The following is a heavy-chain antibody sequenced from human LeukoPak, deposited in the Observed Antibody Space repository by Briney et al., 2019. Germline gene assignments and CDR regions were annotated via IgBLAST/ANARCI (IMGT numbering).Heavy chain of an antibody. CDR2: INHSGST. J-gene: IGHJ4*02. CDR1: GGSISSSSYY. Sequence: PSETLSLTCTVSGGSISSSSYYWGWIRQPPGKGLEWIGEINHSGSTNYNPSLKSRVTISVDTSKNQFSLKLSSVTAADTAVYYCARERRGIVGAKGLFDYWGQGTLVTVSS. V-gene: IGHV4-39*07. CDR3: ARERRGIVGAKGLFDY. D-gene: IGHD1-26*01.